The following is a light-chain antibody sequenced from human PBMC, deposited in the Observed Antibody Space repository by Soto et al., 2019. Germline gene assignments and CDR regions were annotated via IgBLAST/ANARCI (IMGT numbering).Light chain of an antibody. V-gene: IGKV1-33*01. CDR3: QQFDNLPLT. CDR2: DAS. J-gene: IGKJ4*01. CDR1: QDISNY. Sequence: DIQMTQSPSSLSASVGDRVTITCQASQDISNYLNWYQQKPEKAPKILIYDASVLEAGVPSRFSGGGSGTHFTLTISSLQAEDVATYYCQQFDNLPLTFGRGTKVEIK.